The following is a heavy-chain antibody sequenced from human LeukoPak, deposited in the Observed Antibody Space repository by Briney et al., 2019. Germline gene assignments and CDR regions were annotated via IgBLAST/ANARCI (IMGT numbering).Heavy chain of an antibody. D-gene: IGHD3-22*01. Sequence: GGSLRLSCAASGFTFSSYAMSWVRQAPGQGLEWVSAISGSGGSTYYADSVKGRFTISRDNSKNTLYLQMNSLRAEDTAVYYCAEHVSSGYYYAWGQGTLVTVSS. CDR3: AEHVSSGYYYA. J-gene: IGHJ5*02. CDR1: GFTFSSYA. CDR2: ISGSGGST. V-gene: IGHV3-23*01.